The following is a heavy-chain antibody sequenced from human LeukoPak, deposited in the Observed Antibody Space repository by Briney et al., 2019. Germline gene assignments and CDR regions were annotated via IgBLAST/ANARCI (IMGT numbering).Heavy chain of an antibody. D-gene: IGHD1-26*01. CDR1: GYTLTELS. CDR2: MNPNSGNT. J-gene: IGHJ4*02. CDR3: ARGEVGEWELPGGYY. V-gene: IGHV1-8*01. Sequence: ASVKVSCKVSGYTLTELSMHWVRQATGQGLEWMGWMNPNSGNTGYAQKFQGRVTMTRNTSISTAYMELSSLRSEDTAVYYCARGEVGEWELPGGYYWGQGTLVTVSS.